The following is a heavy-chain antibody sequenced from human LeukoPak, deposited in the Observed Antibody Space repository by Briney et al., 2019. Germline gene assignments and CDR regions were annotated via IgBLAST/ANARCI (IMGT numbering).Heavy chain of an antibody. V-gene: IGHV4-59*01. Sequence: SETLSLTCTVSGGTIGSYYWNWIRQPPGKGLEWVGYIYYTGNTNYNPSLKSRVTISVDTSKNQVSRKLNSVTAADTAVYYCARGNVITGLDYWGQGTLVTVSS. CDR2: IYYTGNT. CDR1: GGTIGSYY. J-gene: IGHJ4*02. CDR3: ARGNVITGLDY. D-gene: IGHD3-22*01.